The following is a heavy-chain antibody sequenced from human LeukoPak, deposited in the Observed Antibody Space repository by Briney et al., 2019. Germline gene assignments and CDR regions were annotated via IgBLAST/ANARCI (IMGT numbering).Heavy chain of an antibody. Sequence: SETLSLTCTVSGGSISSSSYYWGWIRQPPGKGLEWIGSIYYSGSTYYNPSLKGRVTISVDTSKNQFSLKLSSVTAADTAVYYCARVVSEVCTNGVCLYYYYYMDVWGKGTTVTVSS. J-gene: IGHJ6*03. CDR1: GGSISSSSYY. CDR3: ARVVSEVCTNGVCLYYYYYMDV. D-gene: IGHD2-8*01. CDR2: IYYSGST. V-gene: IGHV4-39*07.